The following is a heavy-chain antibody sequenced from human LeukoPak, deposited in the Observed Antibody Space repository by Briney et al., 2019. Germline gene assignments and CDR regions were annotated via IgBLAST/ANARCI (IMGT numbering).Heavy chain of an antibody. Sequence: SETLSLTCTVSGGSISSYYWSWIRQPPGKGLEWIGYIYYSGSTNYNPSLKSRVTISVDTSKNQFSLKLSSVTAADTAVYYCAAAQYYYESSGKAGPNYYYYGMDVWGQGTTVAVSS. CDR2: IYYSGST. CDR3: AAAQYYYESSGKAGPNYYYYGMDV. CDR1: GGSISSYY. J-gene: IGHJ6*02. D-gene: IGHD3-22*01. V-gene: IGHV4-59*01.